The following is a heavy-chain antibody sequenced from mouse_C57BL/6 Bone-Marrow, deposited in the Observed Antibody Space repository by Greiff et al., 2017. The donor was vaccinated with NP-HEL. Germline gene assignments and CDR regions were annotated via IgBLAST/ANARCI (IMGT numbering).Heavy chain of an antibody. V-gene: IGHV10-1*01. CDR2: IRSKSNNYAT. J-gene: IGHJ2*01. D-gene: IGHD4-1*02. CDR1: GFSFNTYA. Sequence: EVKVVESGGGLVQPKGSLKLSCAASGFSFNTYAMNWVRQAPGKGLEWVARIRSKSNNYATYYADSVKDRFTISRDDSESMLYLQMNNLKTEDTAMYYCLRHSNWHYFDYWGQGTTLTVSS. CDR3: LRHSNWHYFDY.